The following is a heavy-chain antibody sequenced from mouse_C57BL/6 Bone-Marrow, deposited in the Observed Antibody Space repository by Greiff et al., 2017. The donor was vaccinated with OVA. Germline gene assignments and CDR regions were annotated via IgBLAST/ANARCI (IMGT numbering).Heavy chain of an antibody. D-gene: IGHD1-1*01. V-gene: IGHV1-72*01. CDR3: ASYYGSSPYWYFDV. J-gene: IGHJ1*03. CDR1: GYTFTSYW. CDR2: IDPNSGGT. Sequence: QVQLQQSGAELVKPGASVKLSCKASGYTFTSYWMHWVKQRPGRGLEWIGRIDPNSGGTKYNEKFKSKATLTVDKPSTTAYMQLSSLTSEDSAVYYCASYYGSSPYWYFDVWGTGTTVTVSS.